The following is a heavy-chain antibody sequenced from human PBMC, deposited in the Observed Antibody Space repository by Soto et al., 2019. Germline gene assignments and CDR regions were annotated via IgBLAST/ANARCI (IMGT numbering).Heavy chain of an antibody. CDR1: VFAFVAYS. D-gene: IGHD2-2*01. J-gene: IGHJ5*02. V-gene: IGHV3-23*01. Sequence: GGSLRLSCAASVFAFVAYSMTWVRQSPGKGLEWVSVISGAGGNTYYPDSVKGRFTVSRDNSKKMLYMEMNSLRVEDKAIYYCAKDPVKQMLPSWWFDPWGQGNRVTVSS. CDR3: AKDPVKQMLPSWWFDP. CDR2: ISGAGGNT.